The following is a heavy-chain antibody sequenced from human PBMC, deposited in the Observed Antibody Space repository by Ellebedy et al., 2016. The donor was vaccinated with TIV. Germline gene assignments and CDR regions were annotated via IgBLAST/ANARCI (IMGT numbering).Heavy chain of an antibody. J-gene: IGHJ4*02. V-gene: IGHV3-21*01. Sequence: GESLKISCVASGFTFSNYNMNWVRQPPGKGLEWVSSIRSTGSDQYYAESARGRFTISRDNDQNSLFLQMNSLRAEDTAVYYCARGWSTPDSWGQGTLVIVSS. CDR1: GFTFSNYN. CDR2: IRSTGSDQ. D-gene: IGHD2-15*01. CDR3: ARGWSTPDS.